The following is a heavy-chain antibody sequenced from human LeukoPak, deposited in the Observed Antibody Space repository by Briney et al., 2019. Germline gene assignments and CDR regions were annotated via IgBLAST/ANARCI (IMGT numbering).Heavy chain of an antibody. Sequence: HPGGSLRLSCAASGFTFSSYAMSWVRQAPGKGLEWVSAISGSGGSTYYADSVKGRFTISRDNSKNTLYLQMNSLRAEDTAVYYCAKGVRGPPPLYYYMDVWGKGTTVTVSS. J-gene: IGHJ6*03. CDR2: ISGSGGST. V-gene: IGHV3-23*01. CDR1: GFTFSSYA. CDR3: AKGVRGPPPLYYYMDV. D-gene: IGHD3-10*01.